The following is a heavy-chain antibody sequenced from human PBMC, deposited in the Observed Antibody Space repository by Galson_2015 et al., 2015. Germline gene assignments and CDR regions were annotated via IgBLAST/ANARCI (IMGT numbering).Heavy chain of an antibody. Sequence: SLRLSCAASGFTFSNYAMTWVRQAPGKGLEWVSLISGSGVGTYYADSVKGRFIVSRDNSQNTLYLQMDSLRAEDTAVYYCAKSDCGSDCRRPYYWGQGSLVTVSS. D-gene: IGHD2-21*02. CDR1: GFTFSNYA. CDR2: ISGSGVGT. V-gene: IGHV3-23*01. J-gene: IGHJ4*02. CDR3: AKSDCGSDCRRPYY.